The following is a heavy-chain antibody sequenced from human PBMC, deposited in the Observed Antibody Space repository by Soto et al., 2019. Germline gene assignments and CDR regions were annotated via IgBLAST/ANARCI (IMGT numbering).Heavy chain of an antibody. D-gene: IGHD6-19*01. CDR3: AREYSSGWPSWYFDL. V-gene: IGHV1-3*01. Sequence: ASVKVSCKASGYTFTSYAMHWVRQAPGQRLEWMGWINAGNGNTKYSQKFQGRVTITRDTSASTAYMELSSLRSEDTAVYYCAREYSSGWPSWYFDLWGRGTLVTVSS. J-gene: IGHJ2*01. CDR1: GYTFTSYA. CDR2: INAGNGNT.